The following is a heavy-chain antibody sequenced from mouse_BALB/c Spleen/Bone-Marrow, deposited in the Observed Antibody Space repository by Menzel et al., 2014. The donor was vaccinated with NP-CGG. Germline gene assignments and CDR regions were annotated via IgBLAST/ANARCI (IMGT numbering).Heavy chain of an antibody. CDR2: IDPANGNT. Sequence: DVQLVESGAELVKPGASVKLSCTASGFNIKDTYMHWVKQRPEQGLEWIGRIDPANGNTKYDPKFQGKATITADTPSNTAYLQLSSLTSEDTAVYYCANXYYGSSLFAYWXQXXLVTXSX. CDR3: ANXYYGSSLFAY. V-gene: IGHV14-3*02. CDR1: GFNIKDTY. D-gene: IGHD1-1*01. J-gene: IGHJ3*01.